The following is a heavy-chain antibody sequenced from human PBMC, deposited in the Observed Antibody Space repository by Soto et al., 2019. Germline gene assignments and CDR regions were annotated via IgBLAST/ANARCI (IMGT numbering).Heavy chain of an antibody. CDR1: GFTFSSYS. CDR2: ISSSSSYI. V-gene: IGHV3-21*01. CDR3: ASHTGYSSSWYYYYYGMDV. D-gene: IGHD6-13*01. Sequence: GGSLRLSCAASGFTFSSYSMNWVRQAPGKGLEWVSSISSSSSYIYYADSVKGRFTISRDNAKNSLYLQMNSLRAGDTVVYYCASHTGYSSSWYYYYYGMDVWGQGTTVTVSS. J-gene: IGHJ6*02.